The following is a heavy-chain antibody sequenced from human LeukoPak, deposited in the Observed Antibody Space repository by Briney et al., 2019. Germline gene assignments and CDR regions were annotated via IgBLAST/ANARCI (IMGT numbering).Heavy chain of an antibody. D-gene: IGHD2-15*01. Sequence: GGSLRLSCAASGFTFSSYAVSWVRPAPGKGLEWVSAISGSGGSTYYADSVKGRFTISRDNSKNTLYLQMNSLRAEDTAVHYCAKNDPYCSGGSCSYYFDYWGQGTLVTVSS. CDR2: ISGSGGST. CDR3: AKNDPYCSGGSCSYYFDY. CDR1: GFTFSSYA. V-gene: IGHV3-23*01. J-gene: IGHJ4*02.